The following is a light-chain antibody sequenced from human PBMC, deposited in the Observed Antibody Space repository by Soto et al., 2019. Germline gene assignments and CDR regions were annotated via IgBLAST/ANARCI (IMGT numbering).Light chain of an antibody. Sequence: DPQMTQAPSTVSASVGDRVTMTCRASQSVSNWLAWYQQKPGKAPKLLIYAASTLQSGFPSRFSGRGSGTDFTLTISGLQPEDSATYYCQQANSSPLPFGGATRWIS. CDR2: AAS. CDR1: QSVSNW. CDR3: QQANSSPLP. V-gene: IGKV1-12*01. J-gene: IGKJ4*01.